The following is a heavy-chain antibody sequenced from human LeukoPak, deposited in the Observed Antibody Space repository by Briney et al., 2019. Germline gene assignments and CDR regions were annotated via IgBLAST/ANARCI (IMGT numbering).Heavy chain of an antibody. J-gene: IGHJ4*02. Sequence: PGGSLRLSCAAAGFTFSSYWMHWVRQDPGKGLVWVSSINSDGSTTSYADSVKGRFTISRDNAKNTLYLQMNSLRAEDTAVYYCATYQTDRTFDYWGQGTLVTVSS. D-gene: IGHD3-22*01. CDR1: GFTFSSYW. CDR2: INSDGSTT. V-gene: IGHV3-74*01. CDR3: ATYQTDRTFDY.